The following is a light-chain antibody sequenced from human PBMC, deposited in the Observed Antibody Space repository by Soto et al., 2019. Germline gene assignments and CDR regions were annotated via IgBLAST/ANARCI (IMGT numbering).Light chain of an antibody. CDR3: QQYYNNRPT. Sequence: DIVMNQSPDSLAVSLGETATINCKSSQSLSLTSYNKILLAWYQQKPGQPPKLLIYWVSTRESGVPDRFSGSGSGTDFTLTISSLQAEDVAVYYCQQYYNNRPTFGQGTKVEIK. V-gene: IGKV4-1*01. CDR1: QSLSLTSYNKIL. J-gene: IGKJ1*01. CDR2: WVS.